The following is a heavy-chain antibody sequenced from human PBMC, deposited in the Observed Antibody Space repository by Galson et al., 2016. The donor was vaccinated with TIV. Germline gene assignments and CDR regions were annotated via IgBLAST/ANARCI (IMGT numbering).Heavy chain of an antibody. D-gene: IGHD1-26*01. Sequence: LSLTCNVSGGSINSGGFFWSWIRQHPGKGLEWIGYVYNSGTTFYNPSLKNRVGISVDTSKNHFSLRLSSVTAADTAVYYCARWADSGSYYQYFHHWGQGTLVTVSS. V-gene: IGHV4-31*03. CDR1: GGSINSGGFF. CDR3: ARWADSGSYYQYFHH. CDR2: VYNSGTT. J-gene: IGHJ1*01.